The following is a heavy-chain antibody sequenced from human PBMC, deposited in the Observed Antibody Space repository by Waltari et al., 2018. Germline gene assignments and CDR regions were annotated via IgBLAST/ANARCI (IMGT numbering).Heavy chain of an antibody. CDR3: AREGSGSRPRRAFDI. D-gene: IGHD1-26*01. J-gene: IGHJ3*02. CDR1: GGSFSGYS. CDR2: INHSGST. Sequence: QVQLQQWGAGLLKPSETLSLTCAVYGGSFSGYSCSLIRQTPGKGLEWIGEINHSGSTNYNPSLKSRVTISVDTSKNQFSLKLSSVTAADTAVYYCAREGSGSRPRRAFDIWGQGTMVTVSS. V-gene: IGHV4-34*01.